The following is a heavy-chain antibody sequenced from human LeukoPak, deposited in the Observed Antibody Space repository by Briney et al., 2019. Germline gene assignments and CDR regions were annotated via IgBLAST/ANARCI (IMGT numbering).Heavy chain of an antibody. CDR1: GFTFGSYA. CDR3: ARAIRYNFDY. CDR2: ISYDGSNK. D-gene: IGHD3-9*01. Sequence: GGSLRLSCAASGFTFGSYAMHWVRQAPGKGLEWVAVISYDGSNKYYADSVKGRFTISRDNSKNTLYLQMNSLRAEDTAVYYCARAIRYNFDYWGQGTLVTVSS. J-gene: IGHJ4*02. V-gene: IGHV3-30-3*01.